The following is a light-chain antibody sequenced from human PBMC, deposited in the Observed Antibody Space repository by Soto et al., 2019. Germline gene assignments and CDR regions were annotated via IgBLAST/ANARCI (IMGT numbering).Light chain of an antibody. V-gene: IGLV2-14*01. Sequence: QSALTQPASVSGSPGQSITISCTGTSSDVGGYNYVSWYQQHPGKAPKLMIYEVSNRPSGVSNRFSGSKSGNTASLTISGLQAEDEADYYCQSFDRSQTYDNRLSGVFGGGTKLTVL. CDR1: SSDVGGYNY. CDR3: QSFDRSQTYDNRLSGV. J-gene: IGLJ3*02. CDR2: EVS.